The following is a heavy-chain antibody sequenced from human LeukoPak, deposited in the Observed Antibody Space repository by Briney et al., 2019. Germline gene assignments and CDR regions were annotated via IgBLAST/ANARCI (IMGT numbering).Heavy chain of an antibody. J-gene: IGHJ4*02. CDR1: GYTFTSYG. CDR3: ARWRLPTYYFDY. Sequence: ASVKASCKASGYTFTSYGISWVRQAPGQGLEWMGWISAYNGNTNYAQKLQGRVTMTTDTSTSTAYIELRSLRSDHTAVYYCARWRLPTYYFDYWGQGTLVTVSS. V-gene: IGHV1-18*01. D-gene: IGHD2-15*01. CDR2: ISAYNGNT.